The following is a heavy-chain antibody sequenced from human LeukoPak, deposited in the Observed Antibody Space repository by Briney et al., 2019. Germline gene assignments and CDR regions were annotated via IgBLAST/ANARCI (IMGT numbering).Heavy chain of an antibody. J-gene: IGHJ3*01. CDR1: GXRFNAYW. CDR2: ICPDDSDT. Sequence: GESLKISCKGSGXRFNAYWTAWVRQMPGKGLEWMGIICPDDSDTRYSPSFQGQVTISADKSVRTAYLQWSSLKASDTAMYYCARPNITSYYDSRGYDAFDVWGQGTMVTVSS. V-gene: IGHV5-51*01. D-gene: IGHD3-22*01. CDR3: ARPNITSYYDSRGYDAFDV.